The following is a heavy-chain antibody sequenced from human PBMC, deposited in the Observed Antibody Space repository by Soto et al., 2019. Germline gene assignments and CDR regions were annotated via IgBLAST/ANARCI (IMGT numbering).Heavy chain of an antibody. Sequence: PVGSLRLSCAASGFTLSTYWMAWLRQTPGKGLEFVANIRQDGNEINYMDSVKGRFTISRDNAKNLLFLQMDSLRDDDTAVYYCGTDQWGGAFDIGGQGTMVTV. CDR2: IRQDGNEI. CDR3: GTDQWGGAFDI. J-gene: IGHJ3*02. D-gene: IGHD3-10*01. V-gene: IGHV3-7*01. CDR1: GFTLSTYW.